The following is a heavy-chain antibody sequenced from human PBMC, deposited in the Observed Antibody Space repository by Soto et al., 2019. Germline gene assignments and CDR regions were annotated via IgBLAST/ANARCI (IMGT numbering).Heavy chain of an antibody. D-gene: IGHD6-6*01. CDR2: IDYSGTT. Sequence: SETLSLTCTVSGGSISSFFWSWIRQPPGRGLEWIGYIDYSGTTNYNPSLKSRLTMSVDTSKNHFSLNLSSVTAADTAVYYCARRTGSSTYYFDYWGQGALVTVSS. J-gene: IGHJ4*02. CDR3: ARRTGSSTYYFDY. CDR1: GGSISSFF. V-gene: IGHV4-59*04.